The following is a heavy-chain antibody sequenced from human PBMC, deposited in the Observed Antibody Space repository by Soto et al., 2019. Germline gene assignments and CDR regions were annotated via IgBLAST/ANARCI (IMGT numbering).Heavy chain of an antibody. J-gene: IGHJ6*02. CDR2: IYTSGSA. D-gene: IGHD3-10*01. CDR3: ARAQAGGSYYYGMDV. V-gene: IGHV4-4*07. Sequence: QVQLQESGPGMVKPSETLSLTCSVSDDSITSYYWSWIRQHAGKGLEWSGRIYTSGSANYNPYLKIRVTMSVDTSKNQFSLKLSSVSASDTAVYYCARAQAGGSYYYGMDVWGQGTTVTVSS. CDR1: DDSITSYY.